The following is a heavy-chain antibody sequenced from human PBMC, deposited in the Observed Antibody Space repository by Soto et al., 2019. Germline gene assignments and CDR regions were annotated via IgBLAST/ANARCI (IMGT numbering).Heavy chain of an antibody. J-gene: IGHJ5*02. CDR3: AKSILFDP. CDR2: IDSDGSST. CDR1: GFTFSDYW. Sequence: EVQLVESGGGLVQPGGSLRLSCAASGFTFSDYWMNWVRQAPGKGLVLVSRIDSDGSSTSYAASVKGRFTSSSHNAKNTLYLQRNCLMAEVTAVYYCAKSILFDPWCQGTLVAVAS. V-gene: IGHV3-74*01.